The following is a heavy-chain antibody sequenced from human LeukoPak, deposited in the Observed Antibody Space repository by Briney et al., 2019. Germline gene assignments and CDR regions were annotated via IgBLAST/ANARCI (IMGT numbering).Heavy chain of an antibody. CDR3: ARRDSSGYYFDY. CDR1: GYSISSGYY. CDR2: IYHGGST. Sequence: SETLSLTCAVSGYSISSGYYWGWIRQPPGKGLEWIGSIYHGGSTYYNPSLKSRVTISVDTSKNQFSLKLSSVTAADTAVYYCARRDSSGYYFDYWGQGTLVTVSS. J-gene: IGHJ4*02. V-gene: IGHV4-38-2*01. D-gene: IGHD3-22*01.